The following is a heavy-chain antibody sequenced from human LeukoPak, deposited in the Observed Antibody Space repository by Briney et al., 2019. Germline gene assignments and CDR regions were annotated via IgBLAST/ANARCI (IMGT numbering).Heavy chain of an antibody. CDR2: ISYDGSNK. V-gene: IGHV3-30*18. J-gene: IGHJ4*02. CDR3: AKELAMIVVVTLGY. Sequence: GRSLRLSCAASGFTFSSYGMHWVRQAPGKGLEWVAVISYDGSNKYYADSVKGRFTISRDNSKNTLYLQMNSLRAEDTAVYYCAKELAMIVVVTLGYWGQGTLVTVSS. CDR1: GFTFSSYG. D-gene: IGHD3-22*01.